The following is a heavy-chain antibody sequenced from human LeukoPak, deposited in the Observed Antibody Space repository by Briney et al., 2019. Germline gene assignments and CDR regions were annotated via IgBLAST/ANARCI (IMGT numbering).Heavy chain of an antibody. D-gene: IGHD2-2*01. CDR2: INPNSGGT. V-gene: IGHV1-2*02. CDR3: ARISLPSWKLGYFDY. J-gene: IGHJ4*02. CDR1: GYTFTGYY. Sequence: GASVKVSCKASGYTFTGYYMHWVRQAPGQGLEWMGWINPNSGGTNYAQKFQGRVTMTRDTSISTAYMELSRLRSDDTAVYYCARISLPSWKLGYFDYWGRGTLVTVSS.